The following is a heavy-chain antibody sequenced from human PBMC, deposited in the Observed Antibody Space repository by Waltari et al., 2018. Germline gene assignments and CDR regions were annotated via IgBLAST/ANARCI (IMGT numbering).Heavy chain of an antibody. J-gene: IGHJ3*02. CDR3: ARAPAVVVVAASHHDAFDI. CDR2: IIPIFGTA. V-gene: IGHV1-69*08. D-gene: IGHD2-15*01. CDR1: GGTFSSYA. Sequence: QVQLVQSGAEVKKPGSSVKVSCKASGGTFSSYAISWVRQAPGQGLEWMGRIIPIFGTANYAQKFQGRVTITADKSTSTAYMELSSLRSEDTAVYYCARAPAVVVVAASHHDAFDIWGQGTMVTVSS.